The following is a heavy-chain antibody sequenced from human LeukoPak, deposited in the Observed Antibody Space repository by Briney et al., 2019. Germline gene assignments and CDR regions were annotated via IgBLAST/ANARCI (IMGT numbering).Heavy chain of an antibody. V-gene: IGHV3-74*01. CDR1: GFTFSSYW. Sequence: GGSLRLSCAASGFTFSSYWMHWVRQAPGKGLAWVSRTNTDGSSTTYADSVKGRFTISRDNAKNTLYLQMNSLRAEDTAVYYCARCPSSGIVAAGKGWFDPWGQGTLVTVSS. CDR3: ARCPSSGIVAAGKGWFDP. J-gene: IGHJ5*02. CDR2: TNTDGSST. D-gene: IGHD6-13*01.